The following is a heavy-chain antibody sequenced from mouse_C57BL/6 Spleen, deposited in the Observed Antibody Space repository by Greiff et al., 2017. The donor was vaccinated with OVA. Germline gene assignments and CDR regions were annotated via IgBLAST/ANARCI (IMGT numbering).Heavy chain of an antibody. CDR2: INPNNGGT. J-gene: IGHJ1*03. CDR3: ASEGNDGSSYWYFDV. CDR1: GYTFTDYY. Sequence: EVQLQQSGPELVKPGASVKISCKASGYTFTDYYMNWVKQSHGKSLEWIGDINPNNGGTSYNQKFKGKATLTVDKSSSTAYMELRSLTSEDSEFYYCASEGNDGSSYWYFDVWGTGTTVTVSS. V-gene: IGHV1-26*01. D-gene: IGHD1-1*01.